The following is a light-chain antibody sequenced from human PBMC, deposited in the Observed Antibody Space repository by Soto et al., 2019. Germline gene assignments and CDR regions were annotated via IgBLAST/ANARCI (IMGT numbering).Light chain of an antibody. CDR1: QSVSSN. Sequence: EIVMTQSPASLSVSPGERATLSCRASQSVSSNLAWYQQKPGQAPRLLIYGASTRATGIPARFSGSGSGTEFTLTISSLQSEDFAVYYCPQYNNWPITFGQGSRLEI. J-gene: IGKJ5*01. CDR2: GAS. V-gene: IGKV3-15*01. CDR3: PQYNNWPIT.